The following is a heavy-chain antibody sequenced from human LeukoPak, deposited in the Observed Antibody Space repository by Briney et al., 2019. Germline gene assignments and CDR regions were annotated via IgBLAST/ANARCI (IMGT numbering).Heavy chain of an antibody. D-gene: IGHD2-15*01. V-gene: IGHV1-2*02. J-gene: IGHJ4*02. Sequence: ASVKVSCKASGYTFTGYYMHWVRQAPGQGLEWMGWINPNSGGTNYAQKFQGRVTMTRDKSISTAYLQWSSLKASDTAMYYCARRLGGREPDYWGQGTLVTVSS. CDR1: GYTFTGYY. CDR3: ARRLGGREPDY. CDR2: INPNSGGT.